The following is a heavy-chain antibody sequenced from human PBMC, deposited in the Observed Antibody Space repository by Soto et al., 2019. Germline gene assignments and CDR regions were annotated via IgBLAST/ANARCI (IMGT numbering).Heavy chain of an antibody. D-gene: IGHD2-8*02. CDR3: PRVVGGTVFYFDY. J-gene: IGHJ4*02. Sequence: QVQLQESGPGLVKPSGTLSLTCAVSGGSISSSNWWSWVRQPPGKGLEWIGEIYHSGSTNYNPSLKSRYTISVDKSKNQFSLKLSSVIAADSAVFYCPRVVGGTVFYFDYWGQGTLVTVSS. CDR1: GGSISSSNW. V-gene: IGHV4-4*02. CDR2: IYHSGST.